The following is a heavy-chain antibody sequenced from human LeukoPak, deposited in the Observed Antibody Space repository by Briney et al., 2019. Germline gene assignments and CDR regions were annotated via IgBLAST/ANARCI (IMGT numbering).Heavy chain of an antibody. CDR2: IYSGGTP. CDR3: ARAQTSPEGYYYYYYMDV. J-gene: IGHJ6*03. CDR1: GFTVSSSY. Sequence: PGGSLRLSCAASGFTVSSSYMSWVRQAPGKGLEWVSVIYSGGTPYYADSVKGRFTISRDHSKNTLSLQMNSLRAEDTAVYYCARAQTSPEGYYYYYYMDVWGKGTTVTVSS. V-gene: IGHV3-53*01.